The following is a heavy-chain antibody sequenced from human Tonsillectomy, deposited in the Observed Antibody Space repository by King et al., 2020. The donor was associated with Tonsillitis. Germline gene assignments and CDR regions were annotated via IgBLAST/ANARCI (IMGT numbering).Heavy chain of an antibody. CDR2: IWYDGSNK. CDR1: GFTFSSYG. Sequence: VQLVESGGGVVQPGRSLRLSCAASGFTFSSYGMHWVRPAPGKGLEWGAVIWYDGSNKYYADSVKGRFTISRDNSKNTLYLQMNSLGAEDTAVYYCARDRGEMATLDYWGQGTLVTVSS. CDR3: ARDRGEMATLDY. J-gene: IGHJ4*02. V-gene: IGHV3-33*01. D-gene: IGHD5-24*01.